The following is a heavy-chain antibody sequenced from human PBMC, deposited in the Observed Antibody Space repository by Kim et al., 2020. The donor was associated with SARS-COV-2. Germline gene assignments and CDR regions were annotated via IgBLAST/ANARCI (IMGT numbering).Heavy chain of an antibody. Sequence: GGSLRLSCAASGFTFGDYAMHWVRQAPGKGLEWVSGIGWNSRSVGYTDSVKGRFTISRDNAKNSLYLQVNSLRAEDTALYYCAKPMYYYGSGSYYRTSAFDIWGQGTMVTVSS. J-gene: IGHJ3*02. CDR2: IGWNSRSV. CDR3: AKPMYYYGSGSYYRTSAFDI. CDR1: GFTFGDYA. D-gene: IGHD3-10*01. V-gene: IGHV3-9*01.